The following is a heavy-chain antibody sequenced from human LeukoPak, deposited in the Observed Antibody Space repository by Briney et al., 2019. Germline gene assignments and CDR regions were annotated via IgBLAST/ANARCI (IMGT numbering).Heavy chain of an antibody. CDR3: ARGSTTLRIDY. J-gene: IGHJ4*02. CDR1: GGSISSSSYY. D-gene: IGHD3-16*01. V-gene: IGHV4-39*07. Sequence: SETLSLTCTVSGGSISSSSYYWGWIRQPPGKGLEWIGSIYYSGSTYYNPSLKSRVTISVDTSKNQFSLKLSSVTAADTAVYYCARGSTTLRIDYWGQGTLVTVSS. CDR2: IYYSGST.